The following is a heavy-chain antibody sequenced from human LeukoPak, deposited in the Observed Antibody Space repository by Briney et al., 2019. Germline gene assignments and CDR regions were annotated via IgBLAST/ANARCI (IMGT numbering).Heavy chain of an antibody. V-gene: IGHV3-11*01. Sequence: GGSLRLSCAASGFTFSDYYMSWIRQAPGKGLEWVSYISSSGSTIYYADSVKGRFTISRDNAKNSLYLQMNSLRAEDTAVYYCARERGPLRGHSYGFINWFDPWGQGTLVTVSS. CDR1: GFTFSDYY. D-gene: IGHD5-18*01. J-gene: IGHJ5*02. CDR2: ISSSGSTI. CDR3: ARERGPLRGHSYGFINWFDP.